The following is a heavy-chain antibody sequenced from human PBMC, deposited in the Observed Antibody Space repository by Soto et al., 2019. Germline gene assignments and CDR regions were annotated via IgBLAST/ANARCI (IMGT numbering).Heavy chain of an antibody. CDR2: IYYSGST. D-gene: IGHD2-8*01. CDR1: GGSISSSSYY. Sequence: QLQLQESGPGLVKPSETLSLTCTVSGGSISSSSYYWGWIRQPPGKGLEWIGSIYYSGSTYYNPSLKSRVTISVDTSKNQFSLKLSSVTAADTAVYYCARLFNGVSLDPWGQGTLVTVSS. V-gene: IGHV4-39*01. J-gene: IGHJ5*02. CDR3: ARLFNGVSLDP.